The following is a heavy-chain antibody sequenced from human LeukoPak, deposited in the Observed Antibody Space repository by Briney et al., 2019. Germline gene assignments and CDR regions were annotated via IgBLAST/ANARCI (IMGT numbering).Heavy chain of an antibody. Sequence: SETLSLTCTVSGGSISSSSNYWGWIRQPPGKGLEWIGSIYYSGSTYYSPSLKSRVTISVDTFKSQFSLKLSSVTAADTAVYYCVRQSSRDDVLTGYFPNRPDYWGQGTLVTVSS. CDR3: VRQSSRDDVLTGYFPNRPDY. D-gene: IGHD3-9*01. CDR1: GGSISSSSNY. CDR2: IYYSGST. V-gene: IGHV4-39*01. J-gene: IGHJ4*02.